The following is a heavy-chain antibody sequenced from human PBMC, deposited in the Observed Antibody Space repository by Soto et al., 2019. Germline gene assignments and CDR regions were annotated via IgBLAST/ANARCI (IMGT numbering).Heavy chain of an antibody. V-gene: IGHV1-18*01. CDR3: AREGAAIDY. CDR2: ISAYNGNT. CDR1: GYTFTTYG. Sequence: ASVKVSCKASGYTFTTYGISWARQAPGQGLEWMGWISAYNGNTNYAQKLQGRVPMTTDTSTSTAYLKLGSLRSDDTAVYYCAREGAAIDYWGQGTRVTVSS. J-gene: IGHJ4*02.